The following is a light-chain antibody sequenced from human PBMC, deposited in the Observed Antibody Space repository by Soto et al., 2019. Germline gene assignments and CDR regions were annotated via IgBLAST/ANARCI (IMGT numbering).Light chain of an antibody. CDR3: TSLTTSTTMI. CDR1: SSDIGAYNF. V-gene: IGLV2-14*03. Sequence: QSVLTQPASVSGSPGQSITISCTGTSSDIGAYNFVSWYQQHPGKAPKLMLYDVNIRPSGVSNRFSGSKSGNTASLTISGLQAEDEADYYCTSLTTSTTMIFGGGTKVTVL. CDR2: DVN. J-gene: IGLJ2*01.